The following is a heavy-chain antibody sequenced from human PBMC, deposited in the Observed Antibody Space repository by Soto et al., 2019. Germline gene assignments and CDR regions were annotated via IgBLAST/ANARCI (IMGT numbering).Heavy chain of an antibody. Sequence: VGSEACRVRLSIYVVGRGLKTTRQGLEWMGGIIPIFGTANYAQKFQGTVTITADESTSTAYMELRSLSSDDTARYYSARDYFGMKYWGQGTLVTVSS. CDR1: RVRLSIYV. V-gene: IGHV1-69*01. J-gene: IGHJ4*02. D-gene: IGHD3-10*01. CDR3: ARDYFGMKY. CDR2: IIPIFGTA.